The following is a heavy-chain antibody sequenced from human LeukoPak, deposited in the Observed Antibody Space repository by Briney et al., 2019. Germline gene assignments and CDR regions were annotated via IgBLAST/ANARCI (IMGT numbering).Heavy chain of an antibody. V-gene: IGHV3-48*01. Sequence: GGSLRLSCAASGFTFSSYSMNWVRQAPGKGLEWVSYISSSSSTIYYADPVKGRFTISRDNAKNSLYLQMNSLRAEDTAVYYCARGYNWNYADYWGQGTLVTVSS. CDR1: GFTFSSYS. J-gene: IGHJ4*02. CDR3: ARGYNWNYADY. CDR2: ISSSSSTI. D-gene: IGHD1-20*01.